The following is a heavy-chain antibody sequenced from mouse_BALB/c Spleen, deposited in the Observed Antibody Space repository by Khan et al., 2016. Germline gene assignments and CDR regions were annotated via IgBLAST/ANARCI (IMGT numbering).Heavy chain of an antibody. V-gene: IGHV5-6-5*01. CDR3: AREEYGNNRDCFAY. Sequence: VELVESGGGLVKPGGSLKLSCAASGFTFSSYAMSWVRQTPEKRLEWVASISSGGGTYYPDSVQGRFTIFRDNARNIVNLQLSSLRYEDSALYYCAREEYGNNRDCFAYWDQGTTLTIST. D-gene: IGHD2-1*01. J-gene: IGHJ2*01. CDR1: GFTFSSYA. CDR2: ISSGGGT.